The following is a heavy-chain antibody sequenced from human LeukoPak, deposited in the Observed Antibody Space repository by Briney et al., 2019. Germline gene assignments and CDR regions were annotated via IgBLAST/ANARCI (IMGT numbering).Heavy chain of an antibody. V-gene: IGHV3-23*01. CDR1: GFTFSGYA. Sequence: GGSLRLSCAASGFTFSGYAMSWVRQAPGKGLEWVSGINDSGGSTYYADSVKGRFTISRDNSKNTLYLQMNSLRAEDTAVYYCAETLKLGISTGYFDYWGQGTLVTVSS. D-gene: IGHD3-9*01. CDR2: INDSGGST. CDR3: AETLKLGISTGYFDY. J-gene: IGHJ4*02.